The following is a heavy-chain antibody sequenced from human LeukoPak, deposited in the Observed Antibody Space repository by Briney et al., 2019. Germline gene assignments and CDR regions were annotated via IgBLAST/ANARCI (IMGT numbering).Heavy chain of an antibody. CDR3: AQELSDIFVVRTDS. CDR2: MSAYNDRT. Sequence: GGSLRLSCAASGFTVSSTYMSWVRQTPGKGLEWVATMSAYNDRTHYADSVRGRFTVSRDNSKNTLSLQMNSLREDDTAVYYCAQELSDIFVVRTDSWGQGTLVTVSS. V-gene: IGHV3-23*01. D-gene: IGHD3-9*01. CDR1: GFTVSSTY. J-gene: IGHJ4*02.